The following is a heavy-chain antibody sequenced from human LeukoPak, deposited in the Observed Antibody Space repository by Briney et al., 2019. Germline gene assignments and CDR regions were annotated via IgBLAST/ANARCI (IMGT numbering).Heavy chain of an antibody. Sequence: SETLSLTCTASGGSISSYNWSWLRHPPGEGLEWIWYIYYSGSTNYNPSLKSRVTISVDTSKNQFSLKLSSVTAADTAVYYCAGRTGTLDYWGQGALVTVSS. J-gene: IGHJ4*02. CDR1: GGSISSYN. CDR2: IYYSGST. CDR3: AGRTGTLDY. V-gene: IGHV4-59*08. D-gene: IGHD1-7*01.